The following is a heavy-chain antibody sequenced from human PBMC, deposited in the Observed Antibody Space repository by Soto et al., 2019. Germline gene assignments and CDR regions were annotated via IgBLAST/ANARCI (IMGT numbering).Heavy chain of an antibody. CDR1: GFTFSNYA. J-gene: IGHJ4*02. D-gene: IGHD4-17*01. V-gene: IGHV3-23*01. CDR3: AKDKSRGVTVTPDY. CDR2: IRGAGGVT. Sequence: EVQLLESGGGLVQPGGSLRLSCAVSGFTFSNYAMTWVRQAPGKGPEWVSSIRGAGGVTHYADSVRGRFTISRDNSKNTLYLKMNSLRAEDTAVYYCAKDKSRGVTVTPDYWGQGTLVTVSS.